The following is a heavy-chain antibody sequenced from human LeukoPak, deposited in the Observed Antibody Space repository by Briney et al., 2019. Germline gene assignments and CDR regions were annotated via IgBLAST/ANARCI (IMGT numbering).Heavy chain of an antibody. CDR1: GFTFSSFA. D-gene: IGHD1-26*01. J-gene: IGHJ4*02. Sequence: GRSLRLSCAASGFTFSSFALHWVRQAPGKGLEWVAIISNDGSDAGYVDSVKGRFTISRDNSKSTLYLQMDSLRGEDTAVYYCARPRGIYYTDPFDHWGQGALVTVSS. V-gene: IGHV3-30*01. CDR2: ISNDGSDA. CDR3: ARPRGIYYTDPFDH.